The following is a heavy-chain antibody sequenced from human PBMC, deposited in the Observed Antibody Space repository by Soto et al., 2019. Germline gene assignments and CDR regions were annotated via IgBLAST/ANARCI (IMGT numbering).Heavy chain of an antibody. D-gene: IGHD3-9*01. CDR3: ARNDYDILYYYYGMDV. V-gene: IGHV3-21*01. CDR2: ISSSSSYI. J-gene: IGHJ6*02. Sequence: GGSLRLSCAAYGFTFSSYGMHWVRQAPGKGLEWVSSISSSSSYIYYADSVKGRFTISRDNAKNSLYLQMNSLRAEDTAVYYCARNDYDILYYYYGMDVWGQGTTVTVSS. CDR1: GFTFSSYG.